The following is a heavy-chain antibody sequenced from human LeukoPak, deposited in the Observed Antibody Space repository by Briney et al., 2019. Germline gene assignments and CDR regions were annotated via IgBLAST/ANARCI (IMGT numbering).Heavy chain of an antibody. D-gene: IGHD3-16*02. CDR3: AKDGASLRFDD. CDR2: ISPGGGPT. Sequence: GGSLRLSCAGSGFPFSSHGMNWVRQAPGKGLEWVSGISPGGGPTYYADSVKGRFTISRDDSKNTLYLQMKNLRAEDTAVYYCAKDGASLRFDDWGQGILVTVSS. J-gene: IGHJ4*02. V-gene: IGHV3-23*01. CDR1: GFPFSSHG.